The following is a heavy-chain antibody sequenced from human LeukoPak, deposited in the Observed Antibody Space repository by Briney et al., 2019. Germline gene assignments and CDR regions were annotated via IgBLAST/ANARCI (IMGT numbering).Heavy chain of an antibody. D-gene: IGHD3-9*01. CDR3: ARVTIFSYAFDI. V-gene: IGHV4-61*02. Sequence: SETLSLTCTVSGGSISSGSYYWSWIRQPAGKGLEWIGRIYTSGSTNYNPSLKSRVTMSVDTSKNQFSLKLSSVTAADTAVYYCARVTIFSYAFDIWGQGTMVTVSS. CDR1: GGSISSGSYY. CDR2: IYTSGST. J-gene: IGHJ3*02.